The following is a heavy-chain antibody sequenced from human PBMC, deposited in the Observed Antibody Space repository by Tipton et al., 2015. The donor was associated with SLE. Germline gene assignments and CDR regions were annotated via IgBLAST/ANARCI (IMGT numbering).Heavy chain of an antibody. CDR1: GGSISSGSYC. D-gene: IGHD1-26*01. CDR3: ARLSGDSWDLPLDFDY. V-gene: IGHV4-39*07. J-gene: IGHJ4*02. CDR2: IYYSGSG. Sequence: TLSLTCTVSGGSISSGSYCWGWIRQPPGKGPEWIGTIYYSGSGHYNPSLKSRVTISVDTSKNQFFLKLSSVTAADTAVYSCARLSGDSWDLPLDFDYWCQGALVTVSS.